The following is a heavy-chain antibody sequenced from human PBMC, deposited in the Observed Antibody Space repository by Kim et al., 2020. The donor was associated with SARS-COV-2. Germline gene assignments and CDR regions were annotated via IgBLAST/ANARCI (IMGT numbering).Heavy chain of an antibody. D-gene: IGHD3-3*01. J-gene: IGHJ6*02. CDR1: GGSFSGYY. CDR2: INHSGST. Sequence: SETLSLTCAVYGGSFSGYYWSWIRQPPGKGLEWIGEINHSGSTNYNPSLKSRVTISVDTSKNQFSLKLSSVTAADTAVYYCARQSYGDFWSGYYYGMDVWGQGTTVTVSS. V-gene: IGHV4-34*01. CDR3: ARQSYGDFWSGYYYGMDV.